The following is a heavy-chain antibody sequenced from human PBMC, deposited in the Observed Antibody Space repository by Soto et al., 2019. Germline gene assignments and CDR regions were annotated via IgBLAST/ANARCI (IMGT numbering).Heavy chain of an antibody. V-gene: IGHV1-2*04. CDR1: GYTFTGYY. CDR3: ARGNRNYDFWSGPQPPDY. Sequence: ASVKVSCKASGYTFTGYYMHWVRQAPGQGLEWMGWINPNSGGTNYAQKFQGWVTMTRDTSISTAYMELSRLRSDDTAVYYCARGNRNYDFWSGPQPPDYWGQGTLVTVSS. CDR2: INPNSGGT. J-gene: IGHJ4*02. D-gene: IGHD3-3*01.